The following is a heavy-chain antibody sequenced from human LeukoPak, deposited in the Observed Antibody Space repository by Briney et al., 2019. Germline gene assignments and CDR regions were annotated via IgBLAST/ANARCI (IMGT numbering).Heavy chain of an antibody. CDR3: AKKAGSILWFGELFADY. J-gene: IGHJ4*02. CDR1: GFTFSNSA. V-gene: IGHV3-23*01. Sequence: GGSLRLSCAASGFTFSNSALSWVRQAPGKGLEWVSTLSGSGGSTYYADSVKGRFTISRDNSKNTLYLQMNSLRAEDTAVYYCAKKAGSILWFGELFADYWGQGTLVTVSS. CDR2: LSGSGGST. D-gene: IGHD3-10*01.